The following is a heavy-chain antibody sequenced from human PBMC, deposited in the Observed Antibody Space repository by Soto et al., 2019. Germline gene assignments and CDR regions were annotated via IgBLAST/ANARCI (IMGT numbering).Heavy chain of an antibody. J-gene: IGHJ4*02. CDR3: ARVPRFCSGGSCSYFDY. Sequence: QVQLVQSGAEVTKPGASVKVSCKASGYTFTGYYMHWVRQAPGQGLEWMGWINPNSGGTNDAQKFQGWVPMTGVAFISTANMELSRLRSDDTAVYYCARVPRFCSGGSCSYFDYWGQGTLVTVSS. D-gene: IGHD2-15*01. CDR2: INPNSGGT. CDR1: GYTFTGYY. V-gene: IGHV1-2*04.